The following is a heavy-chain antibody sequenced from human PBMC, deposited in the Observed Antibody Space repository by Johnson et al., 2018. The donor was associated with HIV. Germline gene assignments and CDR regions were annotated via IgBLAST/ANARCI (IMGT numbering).Heavy chain of an antibody. V-gene: IGHV3-66*01. CDR1: GFIVSNNY. CDR2: LHRDGTT. D-gene: IGHD3-10*01. CDR3: ARDRLLWFRELWPHDAFDI. Sequence: MLLVESGGGLVQPGGSLRLSCAASGFIVSNNYMNWVRQTPGKGLEWVSILHRDGTTYYADSVKGRFTISRDNSKNTLYLQMKRLRVEDTAVYYCARDRLLWFRELWPHDAFDIWGQGTMVTVSS. J-gene: IGHJ3*02.